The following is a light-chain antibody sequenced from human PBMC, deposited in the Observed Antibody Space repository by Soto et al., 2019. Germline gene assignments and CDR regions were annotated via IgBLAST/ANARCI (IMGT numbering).Light chain of an antibody. Sequence: DLQITQSPSSLSVSVGDRVPITLGSSQSIGGFLNWYQQKLGKAPKLLIYAASSLQSGVPSRFSGSGSGTDFTLTIGSLQHEDFATYYCQQSYSTPLTFGGGTNVDIK. CDR3: QQSYSTPLT. CDR1: QSIGGF. V-gene: IGKV1-39*01. CDR2: AAS. J-gene: IGKJ4*01.